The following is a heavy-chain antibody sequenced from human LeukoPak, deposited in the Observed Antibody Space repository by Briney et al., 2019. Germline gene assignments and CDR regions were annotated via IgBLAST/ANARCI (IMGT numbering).Heavy chain of an antibody. D-gene: IGHD3-10*01. J-gene: IGHJ5*02. V-gene: IGHV3-48*02. CDR1: GFTFSSYS. Sequence: GGSLRLSCAASGFTFSSYSMNWVRQAPGKGLEWVSYISSSSSTIYYADSVRGRFTISRDNAKNSLYLQMNSLRDEDTAVYYCARGPSSTMVRGVKVNWFDPWGQGTLVTVSS. CDR3: ARGPSSTMVRGVKVNWFDP. CDR2: ISSSSSTI.